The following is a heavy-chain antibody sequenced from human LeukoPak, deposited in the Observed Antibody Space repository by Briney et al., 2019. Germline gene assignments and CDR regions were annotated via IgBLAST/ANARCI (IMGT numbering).Heavy chain of an antibody. CDR1: GGSINSSDYS. CDR3: AAGAYYYYGMDV. Sequence: PSETLSLTCTVSGGSINSSDYSWSWIRQPPGKGLEWIGYIYYSGSTNYNPSLKSRVTISVDTSKNQFSLKLSSVTAADTAVYYCAAGAYYYYGMDVWGQGTTVTVSS. J-gene: IGHJ6*02. CDR2: IYYSGST. V-gene: IGHV4-61*08.